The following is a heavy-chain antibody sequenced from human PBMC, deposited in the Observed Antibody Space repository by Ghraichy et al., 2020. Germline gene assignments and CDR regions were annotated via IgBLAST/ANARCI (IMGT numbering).Heavy chain of an antibody. CDR1: GFTFSSYA. D-gene: IGHD6-19*01. J-gene: IGHJ2*01. CDR3: AKGQWLVGGWYFDL. CDR2: ISGSGGST. V-gene: IGHV3-23*01. Sequence: GGSLRLSCAASGFTFSSYAMSWVRQAPGKGLEWVSAISGSGGSTYYADSVKVRFTISRDNSKNTLYLQMNSLRAEDTAVYYCAKGQWLVGGWYFDLWGRGTLVTVSS.